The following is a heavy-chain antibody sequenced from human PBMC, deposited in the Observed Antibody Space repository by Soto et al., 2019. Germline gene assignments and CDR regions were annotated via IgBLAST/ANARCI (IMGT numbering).Heavy chain of an antibody. J-gene: IGHJ6*02. D-gene: IGHD3-3*01. CDR1: GGTFSSYA. Sequence: ASVKVSCKASGGTFSSYAISWVRQAPGQGLEWMGGIIPIFGTANYAQKFQGRVMITADKSTSTAYMELSSLRSEDTAVYYCARVGGYDFWSGYPRDYYYYGMDVWGQGTTVTVSS. CDR3: ARVGGYDFWSGYPRDYYYYGMDV. V-gene: IGHV1-69*06. CDR2: IIPIFGTA.